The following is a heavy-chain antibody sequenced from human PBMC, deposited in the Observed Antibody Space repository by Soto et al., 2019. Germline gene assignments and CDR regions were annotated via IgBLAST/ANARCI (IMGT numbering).Heavy chain of an antibody. D-gene: IGHD3-3*01. Sequence: PWETLSLTCTVSGGSISSGGYYWSWIRQHPGKSLEWIGYIYYSGSTYYNPSLKSRVTISVDTSKNQFSLKLSSVTAADTAVYYCASTYYDFWSGYTPLNYYYGMDVWGQGTTVTVSS. CDR2: IYYSGST. CDR3: ASTYYDFWSGYTPLNYYYGMDV. V-gene: IGHV4-31*03. J-gene: IGHJ6*02. CDR1: GGSISSGGYY.